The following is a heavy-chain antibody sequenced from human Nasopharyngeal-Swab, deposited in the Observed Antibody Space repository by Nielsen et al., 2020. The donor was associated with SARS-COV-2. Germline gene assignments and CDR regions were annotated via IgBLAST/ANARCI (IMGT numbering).Heavy chain of an antibody. CDR3: TSRSGREDY. D-gene: IGHD2-15*01. CDR2: ISSKANSYAT. Sequence: VRQMPGKGLEWVGRISSKANSYATAYAASVKGRFTISRDDSKNTAYLQMNSLKTEDTAVYYCTSRSGREDYWGQGTLVTVSS. J-gene: IGHJ4*02. V-gene: IGHV3-73*01.